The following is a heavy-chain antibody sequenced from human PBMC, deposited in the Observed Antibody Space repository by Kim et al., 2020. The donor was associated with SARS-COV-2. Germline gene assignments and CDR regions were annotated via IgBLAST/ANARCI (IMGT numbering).Heavy chain of an antibody. V-gene: IGHV1-46*01. CDR1: GYTFTSYY. CDR3: AKNIVVVPAAIAWDYYGMDV. D-gene: IGHD2-2*02. CDR2: INPSGGST. J-gene: IGHJ6*02. Sequence: ASVKVSCKASGYTFTSYYMHWVRQAPGQGLEWMGIINPSGGSTSYAQKFQGRVTMTRDTSTSTVYMELSSLRSEDTAVYYCAKNIVVVPAAIAWDYYGMDVGGRGTTVTVSS.